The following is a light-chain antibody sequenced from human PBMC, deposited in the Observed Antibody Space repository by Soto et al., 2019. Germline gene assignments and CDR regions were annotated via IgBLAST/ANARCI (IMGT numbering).Light chain of an antibody. CDR2: AAS. CDR1: QNIINY. J-gene: IGKJ1*01. Sequence: DIQMTQSPSSLSASVRDRVTITCRASQNIINYLNWYQQKPGRAPKILIYAASNLQSGVPSRFSGGGSGTDFTLTITSLQHEDFATYYCQQSYSSPWTFGPATKVDIK. V-gene: IGKV1-39*01. CDR3: QQSYSSPWT.